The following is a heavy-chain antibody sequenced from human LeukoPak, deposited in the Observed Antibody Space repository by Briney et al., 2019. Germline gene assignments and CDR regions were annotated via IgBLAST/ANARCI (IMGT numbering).Heavy chain of an antibody. V-gene: IGHV3-30*02. CDR3: TTSFIPGVDY. CDR1: GFTFSSYG. J-gene: IGHJ4*02. D-gene: IGHD7-27*01. Sequence: AGGSLRLSCAASGFTFSSYGMHWVRQAPGKGLEWVAFIRYDGSNKYYADSVKGRFTISRDNSKNTLYLQMNSLKTEDTAVYYCTTSFIPGVDYWGQGTLVTVSS. CDR2: IRYDGSNK.